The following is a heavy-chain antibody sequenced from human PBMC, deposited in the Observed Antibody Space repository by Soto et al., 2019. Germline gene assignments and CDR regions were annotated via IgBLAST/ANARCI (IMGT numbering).Heavy chain of an antibody. CDR2: ISGSGGST. CDR3: AKVYCCGGSCFGSYYFDY. Sequence: EVQLLESGGGLVQPGGSLRLSCAASGFTFSSYAMSWVRQAPGKGLEWVSAISGSGGSTYYADSVKGPFTISRNNSKNTLVLQMNSLRAEDTAVYYCAKVYCCGGSCFGSYYFDYWGQGTLVTVSS. J-gene: IGHJ4*02. D-gene: IGHD2-15*01. CDR1: GFTFSSYA. V-gene: IGHV3-23*01.